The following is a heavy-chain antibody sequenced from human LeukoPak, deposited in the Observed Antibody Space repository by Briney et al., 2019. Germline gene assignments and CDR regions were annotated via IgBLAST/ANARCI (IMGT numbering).Heavy chain of an antibody. CDR1: GXSISSYY. CDR3: ARLDYSNYYYYGMDV. J-gene: IGHJ6*02. V-gene: IGHV4-59*08. D-gene: IGHD4-11*01. CDR2: TYYSGST. Sequence: SETLSLPCTLSGXSISSYYWSWIRHPPGKGLEWLGYTYYSGSTNYNPSLKSRVTISVDTSKNQFSLKVSSVTAADTAVYYCARLDYSNYYYYGMDVWGQGTTVTVSS.